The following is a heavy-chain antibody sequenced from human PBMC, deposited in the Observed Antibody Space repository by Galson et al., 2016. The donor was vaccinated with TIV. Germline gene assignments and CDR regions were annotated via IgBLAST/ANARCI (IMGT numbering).Heavy chain of an antibody. CDR3: ARSGDYGDY. J-gene: IGHJ4*02. D-gene: IGHD4-17*01. V-gene: IGHV1-8*02. CDR1: GGTLSNPAISWGLSSHA. Sequence: SVKVSCKASGGTLSNPAISWGLSSHAINWVRQATGQGLEWMGWMNPNSGNTGYAQKFRGRVTMTRNTSVRTAYMELSSLGSEDTAVYYCARSGDYGDYWGQGTLVTVSS. CDR2: MNPNSGNT.